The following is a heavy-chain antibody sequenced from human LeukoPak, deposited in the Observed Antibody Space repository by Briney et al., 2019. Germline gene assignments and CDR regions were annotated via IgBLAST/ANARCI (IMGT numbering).Heavy chain of an antibody. CDR1: GFTFSNYG. CDR2: IKQDGSEK. D-gene: IGHD6-19*01. J-gene: IGHJ4*02. Sequence: PGRSLRLSCAASGFTFSNYGMHWVRQAPGKGLEWVANIKQDGSEKKYVDSVKGRFTISRDNAKSSLFLQMNSLRAEDTALYYCARDQDAYSSGWYGIFDFWGQGSPVTVSS. V-gene: IGHV3-7*05. CDR3: ARDQDAYSSGWYGIFDF.